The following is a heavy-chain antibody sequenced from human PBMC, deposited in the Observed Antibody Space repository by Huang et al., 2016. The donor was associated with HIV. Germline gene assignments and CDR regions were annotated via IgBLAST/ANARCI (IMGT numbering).Heavy chain of an antibody. CDR3: ARVRGYSGSYYGMDV. V-gene: IGHV1-69*01. CDR1: GGTFSNHG. D-gene: IGHD1-26*01. Sequence: QVQLVQSGAEVKKPGSSVKVSCKSSGGTFSNHGFSWVRQAPGQGLEWMGVTIPVLVTEYYTAKLQGRVTITADESTSTVYMELSSLTPDDTAEYYCARVRGYSGSYYGMDVWGQGTTVTVSS. CDR2: TIPVLVTE. J-gene: IGHJ6*02.